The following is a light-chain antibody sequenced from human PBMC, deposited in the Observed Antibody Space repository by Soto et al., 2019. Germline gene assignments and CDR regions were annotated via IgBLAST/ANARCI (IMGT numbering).Light chain of an antibody. CDR3: SSYTSSSTPYV. CDR1: SSDVGGYNY. V-gene: IGLV2-14*01. J-gene: IGLJ1*01. Sequence: QSALTQPASVSGSPGQSITISCTGTSSDVGGYNYVSWYQQHPGKAPKLMIYEVSNRPSGVSNRVSGSKSGNTASLTLSGRQAEYEADYYCSSYTSSSTPYVFGTGTKLTVL. CDR2: EVS.